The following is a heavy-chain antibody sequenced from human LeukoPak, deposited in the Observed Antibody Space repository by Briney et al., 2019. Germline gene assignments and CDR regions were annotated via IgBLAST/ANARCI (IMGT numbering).Heavy chain of an antibody. Sequence: SETLSLTCTVSSDSISNSNYYWGWIRQPPGMGLEWTGSIYYSGSTFYNPSLESRVTISVDTSKNQFSLKLSSVTAADTAMYYCARQLWAPYWYFGLWGRGTLVTVSS. CDR3: ARQLWAPYWYFGL. CDR2: IYYSGST. J-gene: IGHJ2*01. D-gene: IGHD3-16*01. CDR1: SDSISNSNYY. V-gene: IGHV4-39*01.